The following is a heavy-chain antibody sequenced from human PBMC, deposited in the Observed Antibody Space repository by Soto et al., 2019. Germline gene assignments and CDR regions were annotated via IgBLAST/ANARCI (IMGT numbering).Heavy chain of an antibody. V-gene: IGHV4-31*03. CDR2: IYYSGST. Sequence: QVQLQESGPGLVKPSQTLSLTCTVSGGSISSGGYYWSWIRQHPGKGLEWIGYIYYSGSTYYNPYLKSRVTISVDTYKNQFSLKLSSVTAADTAVYYCARDRKGDSYGYTKEQYGMDVWGQGTTVTVSS. J-gene: IGHJ6*02. D-gene: IGHD5-18*01. CDR3: ARDRKGDSYGYTKEQYGMDV. CDR1: GGSISSGGYY.